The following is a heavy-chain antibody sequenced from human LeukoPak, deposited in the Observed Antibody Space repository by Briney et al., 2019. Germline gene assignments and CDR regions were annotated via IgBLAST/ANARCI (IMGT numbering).Heavy chain of an antibody. CDR3: ARDAGYCSSTSCYYFDY. V-gene: IGHV1-2*02. CDR1: GYTFTGYY. D-gene: IGHD2-2*01. J-gene: IGHJ4*02. Sequence: ASVKVSCKASGYTFTGYYMHWVRQAPGQGLEWMGWINPNSGGTNYAQKFQGRVTMTRDTSISTAYMELSRLRSDDTAVYYCARDAGYCSSTSCYYFDYWGQGTLVTVSS. CDR2: INPNSGGT.